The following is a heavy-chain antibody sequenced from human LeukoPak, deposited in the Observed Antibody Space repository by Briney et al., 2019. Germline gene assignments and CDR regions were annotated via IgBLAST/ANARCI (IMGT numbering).Heavy chain of an antibody. CDR3: ARHLYEHSSGYYFDY. CDR1: GYSFTTYW. CDR2: IYPGDSDT. V-gene: IGHV5-51*01. D-gene: IGHD3-22*01. J-gene: IGHJ4*02. Sequence: GESLKISCKGSGYSFTTYWIGWVRQMPGKGLEWMGIIYPGDSDTRYSASFQGQVTISADKSISTAYLQWSSLKASDTAMYYCARHLYEHSSGYYFDYWGQGTLVTVSS.